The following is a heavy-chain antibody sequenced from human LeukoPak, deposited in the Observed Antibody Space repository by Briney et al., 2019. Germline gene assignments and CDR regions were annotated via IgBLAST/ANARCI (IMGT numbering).Heavy chain of an antibody. J-gene: IGHJ5*02. V-gene: IGHV3-7*05. CDR1: GFPFSRYW. CDR2: IKQDGSEK. Sequence: GGSLRLSCAASGFPFSRYWLSWVRQAPGKGLEWVANIKQDGSEKYYVDSVKGRFTISRDNAKNSLYLQMNSLRVEDTAVYYCARGWELDPWGQGTLATVSS. CDR3: ARGWELDP. D-gene: IGHD1-26*01.